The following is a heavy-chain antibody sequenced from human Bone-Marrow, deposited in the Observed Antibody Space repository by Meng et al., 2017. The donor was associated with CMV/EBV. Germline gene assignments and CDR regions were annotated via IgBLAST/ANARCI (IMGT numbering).Heavy chain of an antibody. CDR1: GGTFSSYA. CDR3: ARDWGEGIAAVSDAFDI. D-gene: IGHD6-13*01. J-gene: IGHJ3*02. Sequence: SVKVSCKASGGTFSSYAISWVRQAPGQGLEWMGGIIPILGIANYAQKFQGRVTITADKSTSTAYVELSSLRSEDTAVYYCARDWGEGIAAVSDAFDIWGQVTMVTVSS. V-gene: IGHV1-69*10. CDR2: IIPILGIA.